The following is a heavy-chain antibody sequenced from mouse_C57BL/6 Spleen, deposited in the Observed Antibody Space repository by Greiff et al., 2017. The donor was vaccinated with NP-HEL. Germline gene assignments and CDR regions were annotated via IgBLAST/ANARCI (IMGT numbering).Heavy chain of an antibody. D-gene: IGHD1-1*01. V-gene: IGHV1-82*01. CDR3: ARWVYYYGREYFDV. J-gene: IGHJ1*03. CDR2: IYPGDGDT. CDR1: GYAFSSSW. Sequence: VQLQQSGPELVKPGASVKISCKASGYAFSSSWMNWVKQRPGKGLEWIGRIYPGDGDTNYNGKFKGKATLTADKSSSTAYMQLSSLTSEDSAVYCCARWVYYYGREYFDVWGTGTTVTVSS.